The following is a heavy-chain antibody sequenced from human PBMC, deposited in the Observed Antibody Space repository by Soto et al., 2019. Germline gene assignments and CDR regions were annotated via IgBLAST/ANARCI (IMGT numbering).Heavy chain of an antibody. Sequence: QVQLVQSGAEVKKPGSSVKVSCKASGGTFGSYAISWVRQAPGQGLEWMGGIIPITATANYAQKFQGRVTITADESTSTASMQLSSLRSEDTAVYYCARSQGSSTSLEIYYYYYYGMAVWGQGPTVTVSS. D-gene: IGHD2-2*01. CDR3: ARSQGSSTSLEIYYYYYYGMAV. V-gene: IGHV1-69*01. CDR2: IIPITATA. J-gene: IGHJ6*02. CDR1: GGTFGSYA.